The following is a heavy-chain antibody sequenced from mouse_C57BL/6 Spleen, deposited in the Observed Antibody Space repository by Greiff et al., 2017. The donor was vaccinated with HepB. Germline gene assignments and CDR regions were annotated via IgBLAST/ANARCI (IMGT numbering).Heavy chain of an antibody. V-gene: IGHV5-16*01. CDR1: GFTFSDYY. J-gene: IGHJ1*03. Sequence: EVHLVESEGGLVQPGSSMKLSCTASGFTFSDYYMAWVRQVPEKGLEWVANINYDGSSTYYLDSLKSRFIISRDNAKNILYLQMSSLKSEDTATYYCARDYYYGLYWYFDVWGTGTTVTVSS. CDR3: ARDYYYGLYWYFDV. D-gene: IGHD1-1*01. CDR2: INYDGSST.